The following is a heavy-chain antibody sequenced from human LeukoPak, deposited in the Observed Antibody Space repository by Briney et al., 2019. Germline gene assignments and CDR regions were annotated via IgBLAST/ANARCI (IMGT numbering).Heavy chain of an antibody. CDR1: GFTFSSYS. Sequence: PGGSLRLSFAASGFTFSSYSMNWVRQAPGKGLEWVSSISSSSSYIYYADSVKGRFTISRDNAKNSLYLQMNSLRAEDTAVYYXXRDLGVAVPADAFDIWGQGTMVTVSS. J-gene: IGHJ3*02. CDR2: ISSSSSYI. CDR3: XRDLGVAVPADAFDI. D-gene: IGHD2-2*01. V-gene: IGHV3-21*01.